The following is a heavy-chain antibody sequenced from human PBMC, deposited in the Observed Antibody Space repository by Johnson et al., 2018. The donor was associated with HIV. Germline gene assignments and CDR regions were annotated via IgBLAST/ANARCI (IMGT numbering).Heavy chain of an antibody. CDR2: INRDGSST. J-gene: IGHJ3*02. D-gene: IGHD2-15*01. V-gene: IGHV3-74*02. Sequence: MLLVESGGGLVKPGGSLRLSCAASGFSFSDYYMSWIRQAPGKGLEWVSRINRDGSSTSYADSVKGRCTISRDNAKNTLYLQMNSLRAEDTAGDYCARKVVVVAAAAGDAFDIWGQGAMVTVAS. CDR3: ARKVVVVAAAAGDAFDI. CDR1: GFSFSDYY.